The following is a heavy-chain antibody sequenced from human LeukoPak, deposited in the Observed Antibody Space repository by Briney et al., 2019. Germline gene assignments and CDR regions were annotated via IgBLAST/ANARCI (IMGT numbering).Heavy chain of an antibody. CDR3: ARGRGGSGFYGMDV. CDR2: ISSSTTPI. D-gene: IGHD3-10*01. CDR1: GFTLSTYS. Sequence: GGSLRLSCAVSGFTLSTYSVNCVRQARGKGLVWVTYISSSTTPIDSADSVKGRFTDSRDNAKNSLYLQMNSLRAEDTAVYYCARGRGGSGFYGMDVWGQGTTVTVSS. V-gene: IGHV3-48*04. J-gene: IGHJ6*02.